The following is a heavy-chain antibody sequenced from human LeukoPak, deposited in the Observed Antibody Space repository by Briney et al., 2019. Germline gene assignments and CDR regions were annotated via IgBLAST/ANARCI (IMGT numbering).Heavy chain of an antibody. V-gene: IGHV3-30*17. D-gene: IGHD3-10*01. J-gene: IGHJ4*02. Sequence: GGSLRLSCAASGLTFRSSAMHWLRQAPGKGVXXVALISYDGSTEYHADSVTGRFTISRDTSKNTLYLQMNSLRAEDTAVYYCARALWVGGYFDYWGQGTRVTVSS. CDR2: ISYDGSTE. CDR3: ARALWVGGYFDY. CDR1: GLTFRSSA.